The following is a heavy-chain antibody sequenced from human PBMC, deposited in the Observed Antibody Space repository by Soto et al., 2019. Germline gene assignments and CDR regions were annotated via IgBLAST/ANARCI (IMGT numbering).Heavy chain of an antibody. J-gene: IGHJ6*02. CDR2: INHSGST. CDR1: GGSFSGYY. CDR3: ARSRCYCSSTSCYCGMDV. D-gene: IGHD2-2*01. Sequence: SETLSLTCAVYGGSFSGYYWSWIRQPPGKGLEWIGEINHSGSTNYNPSLKSRVTISVDTSKNQFSLKLSSVTAADTAVYYCARSRCYCSSTSCYCGMDVWGQGTTVTVS. V-gene: IGHV4-34*01.